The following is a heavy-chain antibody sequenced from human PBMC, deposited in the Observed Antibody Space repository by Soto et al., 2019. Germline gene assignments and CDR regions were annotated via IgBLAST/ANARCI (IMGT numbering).Heavy chain of an antibody. D-gene: IGHD3-10*01. Sequence: QVQLVESGGGVVQPGRSLRLSCAASGFTFSSYGMHWVRQAPGKGLEWVAVISYDGSNKYYADSVKSRFTISRDNSKNTLYLQMNSLRAEDTAVYYCAKDTLLWFGELLVNYGMDVWGQGTTVTVSS. V-gene: IGHV3-30*18. CDR1: GFTFSSYG. CDR3: AKDTLLWFGELLVNYGMDV. J-gene: IGHJ6*02. CDR2: ISYDGSNK.